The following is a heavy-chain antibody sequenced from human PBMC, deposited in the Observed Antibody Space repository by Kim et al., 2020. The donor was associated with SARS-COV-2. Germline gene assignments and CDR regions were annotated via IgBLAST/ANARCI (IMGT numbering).Heavy chain of an antibody. Sequence: DSVKGRFTISRDNSKNTLYLQMNSLRAEDAAVYYCAKDATTTMVRGVFDYWGQGTLVTVSS. J-gene: IGHJ4*02. V-gene: IGHV3-23*01. D-gene: IGHD3-10*01. CDR3: AKDATTTMVRGVFDY.